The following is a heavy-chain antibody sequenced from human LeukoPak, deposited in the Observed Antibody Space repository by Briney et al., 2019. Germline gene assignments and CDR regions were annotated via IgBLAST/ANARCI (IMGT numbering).Heavy chain of an antibody. Sequence: GASVKVSCKASGYTFTSYGISWVRQAPGQGLEWMGWISAYNGNTNYAQKLQGRVTMTTDTSTSTAYMGLRSLRSDDTAVYYCARAPRDILRFLEWLLGMDVWGQGTTVTVSS. CDR2: ISAYNGNT. CDR3: ARAPRDILRFLEWLLGMDV. CDR1: GYTFTSYG. D-gene: IGHD3-3*01. J-gene: IGHJ6*02. V-gene: IGHV1-18*01.